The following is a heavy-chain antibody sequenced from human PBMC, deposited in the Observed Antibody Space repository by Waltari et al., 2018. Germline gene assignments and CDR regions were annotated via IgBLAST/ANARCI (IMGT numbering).Heavy chain of an antibody. D-gene: IGHD1-26*01. Sequence: EVQLVEPGGGLVQPGGCMRLSLAASGFPFILYWMIWGRQAPGKGLEWVANIKQDGTEKYYVDSVRGRFTISRDNAKNSVYLQMNSLRDEDTAVYYCARGGASWGQGTLVTVSS. CDR2: IKQDGTEK. CDR3: ARGGAS. V-gene: IGHV3-7*01. CDR1: GFPFILYW. J-gene: IGHJ5*02.